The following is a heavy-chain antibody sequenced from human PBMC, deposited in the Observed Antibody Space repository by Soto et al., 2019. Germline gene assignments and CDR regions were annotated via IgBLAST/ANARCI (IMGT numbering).Heavy chain of an antibody. CDR3: ARGDSSGWRYYYYYGMDV. CDR2: ISGSGGST. Sequence: PGGSLRLSCAASGFTFSSYAMSWVRQAPGKGLEWVSAISGSGGSTYYADSVKGRFTISRDNSKNTLYLQMNSLRAEDTAVYYCARGDSSGWRYYYYYGMDVWGQGTTVTVSS. D-gene: IGHD6-19*01. J-gene: IGHJ6*02. CDR1: GFTFSSYA. V-gene: IGHV3-23*01.